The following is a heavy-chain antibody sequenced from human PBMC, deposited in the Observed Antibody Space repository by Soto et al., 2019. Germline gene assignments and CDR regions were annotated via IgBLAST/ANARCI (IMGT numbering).Heavy chain of an antibody. J-gene: IGHJ4*02. CDR2: ISGSGGST. CDR1: GFTFSSYA. CDR3: ARWHRSAAQSSY. V-gene: IGHV3-23*01. Sequence: PGGSLRLSCTASGFTFSSYAMSWVRQAPGKGLEWVSAISGSGGSTYYADSVKGRFTISRDNSKNTLYLQMNSLRAEDTAVYYCARWHRSAAQSSYWGQGTLVTVSS. D-gene: IGHD2-15*01.